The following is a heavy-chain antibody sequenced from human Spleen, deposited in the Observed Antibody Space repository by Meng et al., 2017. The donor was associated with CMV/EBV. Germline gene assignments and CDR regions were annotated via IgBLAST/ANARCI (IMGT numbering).Heavy chain of an antibody. J-gene: IGHJ4*02. CDR2: IAQGGEQK. CDR1: GLTFNTYW. V-gene: IGHV3-7*01. Sequence: GGSLRLSCEISGLTFNTYWMSWVRQAPGKGLQWVANIAQGGEQKHYVDSLKGRFTISRDNPKNALYLQLNSLRAEDTAVYYCARGYFGAGSYRLFDHWGQGALVTVSS. D-gene: IGHD3-10*01. CDR3: ARGYFGAGSYRLFDH.